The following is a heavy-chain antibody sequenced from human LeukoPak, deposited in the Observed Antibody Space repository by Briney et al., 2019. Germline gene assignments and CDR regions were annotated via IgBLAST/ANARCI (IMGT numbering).Heavy chain of an antibody. CDR1: GFTFSSYS. J-gene: IGHJ3*01. V-gene: IGHV3-21*06. D-gene: IGHD4-17*01. CDR3: VRGLTYYGDES. CDR2: ISSSSYI. Sequence: GGSLRLSCAASGFTFSSYSMNWVRQAPGKGLEWVSSISSSSYIYYADSVKGRFTISRDNAKNSLYLQMNSLRAEDTAVYYCVRGLTYYGDESWGQGTMVTVSS.